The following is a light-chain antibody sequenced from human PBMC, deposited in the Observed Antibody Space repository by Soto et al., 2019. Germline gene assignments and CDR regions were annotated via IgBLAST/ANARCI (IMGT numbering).Light chain of an antibody. CDR2: GAS. J-gene: IGKJ1*01. Sequence: EIVMTQSPVTLSVSAGERATLSCRASQSVSTNLAWYQQKPGQAPMLLIYGASTRATGMPARFSGSGSGTDFDLTISSLQSEDSAIYDCQQYNNWLWTFGQGTKVEIK. V-gene: IGKV3-15*01. CDR3: QQYNNWLWT. CDR1: QSVSTN.